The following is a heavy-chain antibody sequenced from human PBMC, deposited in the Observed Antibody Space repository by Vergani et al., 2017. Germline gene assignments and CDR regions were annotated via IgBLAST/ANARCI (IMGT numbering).Heavy chain of an antibody. CDR1: GGSISSYY. D-gene: IGHD3-10*01. J-gene: IGHJ4*02. Sequence: QVQLQESGPGLVKPSETLSLTCTVSGGSISSYYWSWIRQPPGKGLEWIGYIYYSGGTNYNPSLKSRVTISVDTSKNQFSLKLSSVTAADTAVYYCARRAYYYGSGSYYNGYYFDYWGQGTLVTVSS. V-gene: IGHV4-59*08. CDR3: ARRAYYYGSGSYYNGYYFDY. CDR2: IYYSGGT.